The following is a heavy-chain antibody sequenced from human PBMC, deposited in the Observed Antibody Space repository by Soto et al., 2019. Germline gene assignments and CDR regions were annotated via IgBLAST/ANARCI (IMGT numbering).Heavy chain of an antibody. V-gene: IGHV2-26*01. CDR1: GFSLSNARMG. CDR2: IFSNDEK. D-gene: IGHD6-13*01. J-gene: IGHJ4*02. CDR3: ARSGQQLVLVY. Sequence: QVTLKESGPVLVKPTETLTLTCTVSGFSLSNARMGVSWIRQPPVKALEWLAHIFSNDEKSYSTSLKSRLTISKDTSKSQVVLTMTNMDPVDTATYYCARSGQQLVLVYWGQGTLVTVSS.